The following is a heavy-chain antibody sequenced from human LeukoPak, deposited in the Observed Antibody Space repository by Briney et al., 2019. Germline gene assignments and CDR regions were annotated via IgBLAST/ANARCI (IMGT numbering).Heavy chain of an antibody. CDR1: GFTFSSYS. D-gene: IGHD3-3*01. J-gene: IGHJ4*02. V-gene: IGHV3-21*01. Sequence: AESLTLSCAASGFTFSSYSMNWVRQAPGKGLEWVSSISSSSSYIYYAASVKGRFTIYRDNDKSSLYVQMNSLRAEDTAVYYCARGVSGQEYDFWSGYLGYYFDYWGKGTMVTVSS. CDR3: ARGVSGQEYDFWSGYLGYYFDY. CDR2: ISSSSSYI.